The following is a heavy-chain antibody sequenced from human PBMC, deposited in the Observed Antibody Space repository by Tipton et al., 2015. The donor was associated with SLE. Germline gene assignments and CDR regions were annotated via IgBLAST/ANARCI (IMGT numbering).Heavy chain of an antibody. CDR1: GGSISSYY. D-gene: IGHD1-26*01. Sequence: TLSLTCTVSGGSISSYYWSWIPQPPRKRLEWTGYIYYSGGTNYNLSLKSRVTISVDTSMNQFSPKLSPVTAADTAVYYSAREVVGADDVFEIWGPWT. CDR3: AREVVGADDVFEI. CDR2: IYYSGGT. V-gene: IGHV4-59*01. J-gene: IGHJ3*02.